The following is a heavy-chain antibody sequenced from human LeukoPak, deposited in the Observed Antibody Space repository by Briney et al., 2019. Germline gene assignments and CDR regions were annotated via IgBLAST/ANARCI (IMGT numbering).Heavy chain of an antibody. CDR3: ASGIGVGDSFDI. CDR2: INSDARNT. Sequence: GGSLRLSCAASGFTLSGYWMYWVRQAPGKGLVWVSRINSDARNTNYADSVQGRFTISRDNAKNTLYLQMNSLRVEDTAVYYCASGIGVGDSFDIWGQGTMVTVSS. J-gene: IGHJ3*02. D-gene: IGHD3-3*01. CDR1: GFTLSGYW. V-gene: IGHV3-74*01.